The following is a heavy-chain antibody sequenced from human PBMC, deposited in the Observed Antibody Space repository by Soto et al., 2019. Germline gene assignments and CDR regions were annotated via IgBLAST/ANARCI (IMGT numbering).Heavy chain of an antibody. Sequence: SETLSLTCTVSGGSISSGDYYWSCIRQPPGKGLEWIGYIYYSGSTYYNPSLKSRVTISVDTSKNQFSLKLSSVTAADTAVYYCAREMPYDSSGYYFDYWGQGTLVTVSS. D-gene: IGHD3-22*01. V-gene: IGHV4-30-4*01. CDR3: AREMPYDSSGYYFDY. CDR2: IYYSGST. CDR1: GGSISSGDYY. J-gene: IGHJ4*02.